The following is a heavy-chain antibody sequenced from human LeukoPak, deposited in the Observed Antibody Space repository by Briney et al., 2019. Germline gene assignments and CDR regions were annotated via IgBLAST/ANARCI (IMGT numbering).Heavy chain of an antibody. CDR1: GGSISSGSYY. V-gene: IGHV4-61*02. CDR2: IYTSGST. Sequence: SQTLSLTCTVSGGSISSGSYYWSWIRQPAGKGLEWIGRIYTSGSTNYNPSLKSRVTISVDTSKNQFSLQLNSVTPEDTAVYYCARGDCSGGSCYSDGYFDYWGQGTLVTVSS. CDR3: ARGDCSGGSCYSDGYFDY. D-gene: IGHD2-15*01. J-gene: IGHJ4*02.